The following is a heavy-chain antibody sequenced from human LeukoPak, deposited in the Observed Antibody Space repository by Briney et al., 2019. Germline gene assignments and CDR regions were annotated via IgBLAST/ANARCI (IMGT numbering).Heavy chain of an antibody. CDR2: IKTDGRTT. D-gene: IGHD3-16*01. CDR1: GMTFSNHW. CDR3: TTGPSYGYEW. Sequence: GGSLRLSCAASGMTFSNHWMHWVRQAPGKGLVWVSLIKTDGRTTIYADSVKGRFTISRDNGKSTPYLQMNSLRAEDTAIYYCTTGPSYGYEWWGQGTVVTVSS. J-gene: IGHJ4*02. V-gene: IGHV3-74*01.